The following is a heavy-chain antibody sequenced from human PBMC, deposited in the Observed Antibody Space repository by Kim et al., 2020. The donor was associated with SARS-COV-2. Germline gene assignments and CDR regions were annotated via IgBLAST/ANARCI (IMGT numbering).Heavy chain of an antibody. V-gene: IGHV3-33*06. D-gene: IGHD3-22*01. Sequence: VKGRFTISRDNSKNTLYLQMSSLRADDTAVYYCAKAGPFDSRGYYFYFHYWGQGTLVTVSS. CDR3: AKAGPFDSRGYYFYFHY. J-gene: IGHJ1*01.